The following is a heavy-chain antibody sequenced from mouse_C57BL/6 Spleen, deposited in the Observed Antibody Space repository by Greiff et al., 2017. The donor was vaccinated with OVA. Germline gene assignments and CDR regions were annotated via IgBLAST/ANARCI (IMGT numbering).Heavy chain of an antibody. CDR1: GYAFSSSW. J-gene: IGHJ3*01. V-gene: IGHV1-82*01. Sequence: VQLQQSGPELVKPGASVKISCKASGYAFSSSWMNWVKQRPGKGLEWIGRIYPGDGDTNYNGKFKGKATLTVDTSSSTAYMQLSSLTSEDSAVYYCARDYSNLFAYWGQGTLVTVSA. CDR3: ARDYSNLFAY. D-gene: IGHD2-5*01. CDR2: IYPGDGDT.